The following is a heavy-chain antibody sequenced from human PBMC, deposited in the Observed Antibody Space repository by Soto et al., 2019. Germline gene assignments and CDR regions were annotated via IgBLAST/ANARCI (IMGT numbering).Heavy chain of an antibody. J-gene: IGHJ6*02. CDR2: ISYDGSNK. D-gene: IGHD3-10*01. Sequence: GGSLSLSCAASGFTFSSYGMHWVRQAPGKGLEWVAVISYDGSNKYYADSVKGRFTISRDNSKNTLYLQMNSLRAEDTAVYYCAKDLWFGERCMDVWGQGTTVTVSS. V-gene: IGHV3-30*18. CDR3: AKDLWFGERCMDV. CDR1: GFTFSSYG.